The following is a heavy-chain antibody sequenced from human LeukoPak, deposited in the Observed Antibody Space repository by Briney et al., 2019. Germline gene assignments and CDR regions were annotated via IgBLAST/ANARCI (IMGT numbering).Heavy chain of an antibody. CDR1: GFTFSSYA. D-gene: IGHD3-10*01. CDR2: ISYDGSNE. V-gene: IGHV3-30*18. CDR3: AKDRHFQHGEKGLDY. J-gene: IGHJ4*02. Sequence: QPGGSLRLSCAASGFTFSSYAMHWVRQAPGKGLEWVSVISYDGSNEYYADSVKGRFTISRDNSKNTLYLQMNSLRGEDTAVYYCAKDRHFQHGEKGLDYWGQGTLVTVSS.